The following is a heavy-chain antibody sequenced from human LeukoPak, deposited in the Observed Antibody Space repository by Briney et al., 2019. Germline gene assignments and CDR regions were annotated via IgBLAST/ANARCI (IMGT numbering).Heavy chain of an antibody. CDR3: ARGPQHSSKLWWSTVGVDY. J-gene: IGHJ4*02. V-gene: IGHV1-8*01. Sequence: GASVKVSCKASGYTFTSYDINWVRQATGQGLEWMGWMNPNSGNTGYAQKFQGRVTMTRNTSISTAYMELSSLRSEDTAVYYCARGPQHSSKLWWSTVGVDYWGQGTLVTVSS. CDR1: GYTFTSYD. CDR2: MNPNSGNT. D-gene: IGHD4/OR15-4a*01.